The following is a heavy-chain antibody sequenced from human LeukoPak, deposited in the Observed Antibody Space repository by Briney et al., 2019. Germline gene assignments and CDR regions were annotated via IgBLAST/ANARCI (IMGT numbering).Heavy chain of an antibody. J-gene: IGHJ4*02. V-gene: IGHV3-53*01. CDR3: ARGGASSSWLTF. D-gene: IGHD6-13*01. CDR2: IYSGGTI. Sequence: GGSLRLSCAASGFTVSNNYMGWVRHTPGKGLEWVSVIYSGGTIYYADSVKGRFTISRDNAKNSLYLQMNSLRAEDTAVYYCARGGASSSWLTFWGQGTLVTVSS. CDR1: GFTVSNNY.